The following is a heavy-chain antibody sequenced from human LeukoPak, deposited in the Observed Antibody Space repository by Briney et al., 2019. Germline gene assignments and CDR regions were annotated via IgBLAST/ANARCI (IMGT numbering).Heavy chain of an antibody. D-gene: IGHD6-19*01. V-gene: IGHV3-43D*03. CDR2: ISWDGGST. Sequence: GGSLRLSCAASGFTFDDYAMHWVRQAPGKGLEWVSLISWDGGSTYYADSVKGRFTISRDNSKNSLYLQMNSLRAEDTALYYCAKDKSGWFHFDYWGQGTLVTVSS. J-gene: IGHJ4*02. CDR3: AKDKSGWFHFDY. CDR1: GFTFDDYA.